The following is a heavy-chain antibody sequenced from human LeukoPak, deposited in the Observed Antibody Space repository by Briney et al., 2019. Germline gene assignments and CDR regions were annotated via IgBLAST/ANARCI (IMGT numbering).Heavy chain of an antibody. CDR2: INPDSTHT. J-gene: IGHJ4*02. CDR1: GYTFANYE. CDR3: ARGEPRERWVLVF. D-gene: IGHD4-23*01. V-gene: IGHV1-8*01. Sequence: ASVTVSCKPSGYTFANYEINWVRQAPGNGLGWMGWINPDSTHTGYAQKFQGRVSMTRDTSISTAYMQLSNVRSDDTAVYYCARGEPRERWVLVFWGQGTPVTVS.